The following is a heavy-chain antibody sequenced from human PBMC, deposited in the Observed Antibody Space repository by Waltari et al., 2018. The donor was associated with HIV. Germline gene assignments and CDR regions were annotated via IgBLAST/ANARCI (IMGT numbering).Heavy chain of an antibody. Sequence: QVQLVQSGAEVKKPGASVKVSCKDSGYTFTRYGISWVRQAHGQGLEWMGWISAYNGHTNYAQKLQGRVTMTTDTSTSTAYMDLRSLRSDDTAFYYCARALWSGYYTPYYFDYWGQGTLVTVSS. CDR2: ISAYNGHT. V-gene: IGHV1-18*01. J-gene: IGHJ4*02. CDR3: ARALWSGYYTPYYFDY. D-gene: IGHD3-3*01. CDR1: GYTFTRYG.